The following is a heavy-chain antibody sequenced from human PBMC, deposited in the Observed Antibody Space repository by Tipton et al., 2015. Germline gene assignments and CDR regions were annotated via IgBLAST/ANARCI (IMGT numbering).Heavy chain of an antibody. V-gene: IGHV4-38-2*01. D-gene: IGHD2-15*01. J-gene: IGHJ4*02. Sequence: TLSLTCDVSGYSISSGYYWSWIRQPPGKGLEWIGSFFHSGNTFHNPSLRSRVIISVDTSKNQFSLKLSSVTAADTAVYYCTTTQGYWGQGILVTVSS. CDR3: TTTQGY. CDR1: GYSISSGYY. CDR2: FFHSGNT.